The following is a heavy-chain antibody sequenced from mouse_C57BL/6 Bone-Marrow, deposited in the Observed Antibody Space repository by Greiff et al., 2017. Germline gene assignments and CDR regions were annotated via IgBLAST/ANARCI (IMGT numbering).Heavy chain of an antibody. J-gene: IGHJ2*01. CDR3: ARFTTVVARGY. CDR2: IDPSVSYT. V-gene: IGHV1-59*01. D-gene: IGHD1-1*01. CDR1: GYTFTSYW. Sequence: VQLQQPGAELVRPGTSVKLSCKASGYTFTSYWMHWVKQRPGQGLEWIGVIDPSVSYTNYNQKFQGKATLTVDTSSSTAYMQISSLTSEASAVYCCARFTTVVARGYWGQCTTLTVSS.